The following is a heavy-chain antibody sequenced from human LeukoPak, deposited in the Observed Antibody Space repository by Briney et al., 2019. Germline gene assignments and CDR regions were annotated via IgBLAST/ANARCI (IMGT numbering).Heavy chain of an antibody. V-gene: IGHV3-7*01. D-gene: IGHD1-26*01. CDR3: VREAAATLFDY. CDR1: GFTFSSYW. Sequence: GGSLRLSCEVSGFTFSSYWMSWVRQAPGKGLEWVANIKQDGSEKYYVDYVKGRFTISRDNAKNSLYLQMNSLRAEDTAVYYCVREAAATLFDYWGQGTLVTVSS. J-gene: IGHJ4*02. CDR2: IKQDGSEK.